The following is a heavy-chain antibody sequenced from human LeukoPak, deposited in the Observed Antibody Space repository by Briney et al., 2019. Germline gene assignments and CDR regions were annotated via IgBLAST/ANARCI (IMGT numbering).Heavy chain of an antibody. V-gene: IGHV3-74*01. D-gene: IGHD4-17*01. CDR2: INSDGGST. Sequence: GGSLRLSCAASGFTFSSYWMHWVRQAPGKGLVWVSRINSDGGSTSYADSVKGRFTISRDNAKNTLYLQMNSLRAEDTAVYYCARAQYGDYGEFDPWGQGTLVTVSS. CDR3: ARAQYGDYGEFDP. J-gene: IGHJ5*02. CDR1: GFTFSSYW.